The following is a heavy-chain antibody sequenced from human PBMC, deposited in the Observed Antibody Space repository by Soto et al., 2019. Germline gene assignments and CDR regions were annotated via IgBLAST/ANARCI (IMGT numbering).Heavy chain of an antibody. CDR1: GFSFKNAW. J-gene: IGHJ4*02. V-gene: IGHV3-15*07. CDR2: IKSKIDGGTT. CDR3: TRRAVAGHYLDY. Sequence: GGSLRLSCAASGFSFKNAWMHWVRQTPGKGLEWVGRIKSKIDGGTTDYAAPVKGRFTISRDDSKDTLFLQVNSLKTEDGAVYFCTRRAVAGHYLDYWGQGALVTVSS. D-gene: IGHD6-19*01.